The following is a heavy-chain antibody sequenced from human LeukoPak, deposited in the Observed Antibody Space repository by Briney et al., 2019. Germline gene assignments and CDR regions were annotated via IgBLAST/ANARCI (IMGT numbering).Heavy chain of an antibody. CDR1: EFTFSTYS. J-gene: IGHJ6*02. D-gene: IGHD3-22*01. Sequence: PGGSLRLSCAASEFTFSTYSMNWVRQAPGKGLEWVSSISSSSNYIYYADSVKGRFTISRDNAKNSLYLQMNSLRAEDTAIYYCARDSEYFDSSGYSYTWYGMDVWGQGTTVTVSS. V-gene: IGHV3-21*06. CDR3: ARDSEYFDSSGYSYTWYGMDV. CDR2: ISSSSNYI.